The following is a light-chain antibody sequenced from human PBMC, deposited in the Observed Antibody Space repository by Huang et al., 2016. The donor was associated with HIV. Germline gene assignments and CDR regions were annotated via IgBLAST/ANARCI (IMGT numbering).Light chain of an antibody. Sequence: DIVMTQSPLSLPVTPGEPASISCRSSQSLLHSNGYNYLDWYLQTPGQSPQLLIYFGSNRASGVPDRFSGSGSGTDFTLKISRVEAEDVGVYDCMQALQTPLAFGGGTKVEIK. J-gene: IGKJ4*01. CDR1: QSLLHSNGYNY. CDR3: MQALQTPLA. V-gene: IGKV2-28*01. CDR2: FGS.